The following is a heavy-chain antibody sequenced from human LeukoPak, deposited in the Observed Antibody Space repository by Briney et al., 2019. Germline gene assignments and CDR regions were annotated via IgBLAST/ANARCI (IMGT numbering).Heavy chain of an antibody. D-gene: IGHD3-16*02. CDR1: GGSISSSNW. V-gene: IGHV4-4*02. CDR3: ARERLYRSFDI. CDR2: IFYSGST. J-gene: IGHJ3*02. Sequence: SETLSLTCAVSGGSISSSNWWSWVRQPPGKGLEWIGYIFYSGSTKYNPSLKSRVTISVDTSKNQFSLKLSSVTAADTAVYYCARERLYRSFDIWGQGTMVTVSS.